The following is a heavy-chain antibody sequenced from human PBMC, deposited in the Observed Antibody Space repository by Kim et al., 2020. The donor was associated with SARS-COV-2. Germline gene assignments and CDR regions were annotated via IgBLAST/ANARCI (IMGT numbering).Heavy chain of an antibody. Sequence: GGSLRLSCAASGFTFSSYGMHWVRQAPGKGLEWVAVIWYDGSNKYYADSVKGRFTISRDNSKNTLYLQMNSLRAEDTAVYYCARDWNSGSPIFDYWGQGTLVTVSS. D-gene: IGHD3-10*01. V-gene: IGHV3-33*01. CDR3: ARDWNSGSPIFDY. J-gene: IGHJ4*02. CDR1: GFTFSSYG. CDR2: IWYDGSNK.